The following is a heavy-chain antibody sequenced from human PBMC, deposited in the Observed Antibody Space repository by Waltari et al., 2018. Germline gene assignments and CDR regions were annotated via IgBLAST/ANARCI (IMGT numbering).Heavy chain of an antibody. CDR2: INPNTGDT. Sequence: QLLLVPSGADVQKPRAAVQVSCQNAGYSFTADHMHWVRQAPGQGLEWMGRINPNTGDTTYAQKFEGRFTMTRDTAMSTAYMELNNQTSDDTALYFCASNRDMLGWSQGTMVIVSS. D-gene: IGHD2-8*01. CDR3: ASNRDMLG. J-gene: IGHJ3*01. CDR1: GYSFTADH. V-gene: IGHV1-2*06.